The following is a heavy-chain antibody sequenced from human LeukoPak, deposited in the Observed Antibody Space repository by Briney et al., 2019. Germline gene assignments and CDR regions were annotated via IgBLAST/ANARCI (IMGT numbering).Heavy chain of an antibody. D-gene: IGHD2-15*01. J-gene: IGHJ6*02. CDR2: ISAYNGNT. CDR3: ARFVVVVAATNYYYYGMDV. V-gene: IGHV1-18*01. CDR1: GYTFTSYG. Sequence: GASVKVSCKASGYTFTSYGISWVRQAPGQGLEWMGWISAYNGNTNYAQKLQGRVTMTTDTSTSTAYMELRSLRSDDTAVYYCARFVVVVAATNYYYYGMDVWGQGTTVTVSS.